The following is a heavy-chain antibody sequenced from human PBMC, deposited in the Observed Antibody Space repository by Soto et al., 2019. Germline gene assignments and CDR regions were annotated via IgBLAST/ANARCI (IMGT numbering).Heavy chain of an antibody. V-gene: IGHV4-39*01. CDR2: IYSLGNT. CDR1: GGSISSSSYY. Sequence: QMQLQESGPGLVKPSETLSLTCTVSGGSISSSSYYWGWIRQPPGQGLEWLGTIYSLGNTYYTPSLKSRVTISVDKSKSQLFLTLSSVTAPDTAVYYCARQIYDSSGYYYAYWGQGTLVTVSS. J-gene: IGHJ4*02. D-gene: IGHD3-22*01. CDR3: ARQIYDSSGYYYAY.